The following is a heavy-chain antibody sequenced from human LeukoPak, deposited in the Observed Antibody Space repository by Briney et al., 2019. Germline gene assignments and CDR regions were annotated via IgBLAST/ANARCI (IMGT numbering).Heavy chain of an antibody. CDR3: AREGADYYGSGYDY. CDR2: INPHNGAT. J-gene: IGHJ4*02. V-gene: IGHV1-2*02. CDR1: GYTFTGYY. D-gene: IGHD3-10*01. Sequence: ASVKVSCKASGYTFTGYYMHWVRQAPGQGLECVGWINPHNGATKYAPKFQGRVTMTGDTSISTAYMELNSLRSDDTAVYYCAREGADYYGSGYDYWSQGTLVTVSS.